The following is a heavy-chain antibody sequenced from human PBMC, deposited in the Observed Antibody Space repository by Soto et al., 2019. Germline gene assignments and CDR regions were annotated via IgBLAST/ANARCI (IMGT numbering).Heavy chain of an antibody. CDR3: ARPGGGLRVFHY. CDR1: GFTFSSYW. Sequence: GGSLRLSCAASGFTFSSYWMHWVRQAPGKGLVWVSRINSDGSSTSYADSVKGRFTISRDNAKNTLYLQMNSLKAEHTAVYYCARPGGGLRVFHYRGQGTLVTVYS. V-gene: IGHV3-74*01. CDR2: INSDGSST. J-gene: IGHJ4*02. D-gene: IGHD3-16*01.